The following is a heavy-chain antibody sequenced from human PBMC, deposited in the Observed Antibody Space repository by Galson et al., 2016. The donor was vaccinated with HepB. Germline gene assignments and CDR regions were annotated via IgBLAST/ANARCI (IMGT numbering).Heavy chain of an antibody. J-gene: IGHJ4*02. CDR2: IRGSGVNA. D-gene: IGHD3-10*01. CDR3: ARKGGIYSPWGY. Sequence: SLRLSCAASGFTFSTYAMSWVRQAPGKGLERVSAIRGSGVNAHYADSVKGRFTISRDNAKNSMYLQMHSLGAEDTAVYYCARKGGIYSPWGYWGQGTLVT. V-gene: IGHV3-23*01. CDR1: GFTFSTYA.